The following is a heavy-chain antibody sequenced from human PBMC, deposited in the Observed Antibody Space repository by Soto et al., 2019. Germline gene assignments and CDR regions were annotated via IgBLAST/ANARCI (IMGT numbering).Heavy chain of an antibody. D-gene: IGHD2-15*01. Sequence: PPATLSLTCTASGGDISCYYWSCIRQQPGKGLEWIGYIYYSGSTNYNPSLKSRVTISVDTSKNQFSLKLSSVTAADTAVYYCASGGVVVVAAMGAFDIWGQGTMVTVS. J-gene: IGHJ3*02. CDR3: ASGGVVVVAAMGAFDI. V-gene: IGHV4-59*08. CDR2: IYYSGST. CDR1: GGDISCYY.